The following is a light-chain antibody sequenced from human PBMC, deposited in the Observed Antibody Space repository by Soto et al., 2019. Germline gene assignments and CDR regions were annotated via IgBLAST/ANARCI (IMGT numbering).Light chain of an antibody. V-gene: IGLV2-23*02. Sequence: QSALTQPVSVSGSPGQSVTISCTGTGSDVGYYNLVAWYQQHPGKAPKVLIYEVYKRPSGVSDRFSGSKSGNTASLTISGLQAEDEADYYCCSYAGVRGAVFGGGTQLTVL. CDR2: EVY. CDR1: GSDVGYYNL. J-gene: IGLJ7*01. CDR3: CSYAGVRGAV.